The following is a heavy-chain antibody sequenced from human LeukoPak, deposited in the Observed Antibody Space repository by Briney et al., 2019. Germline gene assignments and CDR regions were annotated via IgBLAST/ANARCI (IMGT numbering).Heavy chain of an antibody. J-gene: IGHJ4*02. Sequence: PSGTLPLTCVVSGYSLISGYYWGWIRQPPGKGLEWIGSNYHSGNTYSNSSLKSRVTLSVDTSKNQFSLKLSSVTAADTAIYSCARILLLGTTRIFDYWGQGTLVIVSS. CDR2: NYHSGNT. D-gene: IGHD1-26*01. CDR1: GYSLISGYY. V-gene: IGHV4-38-2*01. CDR3: ARILLLGTTRIFDY.